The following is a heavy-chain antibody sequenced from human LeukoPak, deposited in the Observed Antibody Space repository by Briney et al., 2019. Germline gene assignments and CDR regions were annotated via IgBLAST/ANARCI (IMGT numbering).Heavy chain of an antibody. CDR2: ISYDGSNK. J-gene: IGHJ3*02. CDR3: AKDPGGSSGYPDAFDI. D-gene: IGHD3-22*01. Sequence: GMSLRLSCAASGFTFSSYGMHWVRQAPGKGLEWVAVISYDGSNKYYADSVKGRFTISRDNSKNTLYLQMNSLRAEDTAVYYCAKDPGGSSGYPDAFDIWGQGTMVTVSS. V-gene: IGHV3-30*18. CDR1: GFTFSSYG.